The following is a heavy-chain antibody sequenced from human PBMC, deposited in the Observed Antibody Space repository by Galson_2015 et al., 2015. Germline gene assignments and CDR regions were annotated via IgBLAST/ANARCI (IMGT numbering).Heavy chain of an antibody. CDR2: IYSGGST. J-gene: IGHJ4*02. Sequence: SLRLSCAASGFTVSSNYMSWVRQAPGKGLEWVSVIYSGGSTNYADSVKGRFTISRDNSKNTLYLQMNSLRAEDTAVYYCARAISSSGQTFDYWGQGTLVTVSS. D-gene: IGHD6-19*01. CDR1: GFTVSSNY. V-gene: IGHV3-53*01. CDR3: ARAISSSGQTFDY.